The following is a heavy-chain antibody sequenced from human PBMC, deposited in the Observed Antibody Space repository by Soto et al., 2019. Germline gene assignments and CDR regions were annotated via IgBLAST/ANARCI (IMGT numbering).Heavy chain of an antibody. CDR1: GYTFTGHY. CDR3: GRGRSGQLVVFY. D-gene: IGHD3-10*01. Sequence: ASVKVSCKASGYTFTGHYIHWVLQAPGQGPEWMGEIGPASGDTRYAQKFQGRVTMTRDTSITTVYMELNNLSPDDTAVYYCGRGRSGQLVVFYWGQGTPVTVS. J-gene: IGHJ4*02. CDR2: IGPASGDT. V-gene: IGHV1-2*02.